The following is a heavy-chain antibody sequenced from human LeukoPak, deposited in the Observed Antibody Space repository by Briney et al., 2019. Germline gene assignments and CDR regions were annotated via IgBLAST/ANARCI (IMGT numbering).Heavy chain of an antibody. Sequence: SETLSLTCTVSGGSISSSSDYWGWVRQPPRKGLEWIGSMYYSGSTYYNSSLRSRVTISVDTSKSQFSLKLSSVTAADTAVYYCARHVDLYEIDYWGQGTLVTVSS. V-gene: IGHV4-39*01. CDR1: GGSISSSSDY. CDR2: MYYSGST. CDR3: ARHVDLYEIDY. D-gene: IGHD2-8*01. J-gene: IGHJ4*02.